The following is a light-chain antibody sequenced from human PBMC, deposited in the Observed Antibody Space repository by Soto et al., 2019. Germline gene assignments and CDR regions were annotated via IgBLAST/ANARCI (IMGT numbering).Light chain of an antibody. CDR1: SSNIGAGYD. Sequence: QSVLTQPPSVYGAPEQRVTISCTGSSSNIGAGYDVHWYQQVPGTAPKLLIYGNSNRPSGVPDRFSGSKSGTSASLAITGLQAEDEADYYCQSYDSSLSYLFGTGTKVTVL. V-gene: IGLV1-40*01. CDR3: QSYDSSLSYL. CDR2: GNS. J-gene: IGLJ1*01.